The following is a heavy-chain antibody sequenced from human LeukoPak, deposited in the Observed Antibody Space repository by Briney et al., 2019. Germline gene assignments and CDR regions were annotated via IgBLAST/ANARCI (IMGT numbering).Heavy chain of an antibody. V-gene: IGHV3-23*01. CDR2: ISGSGGST. CDR3: AKAGQAGRYFDY. CDR1: GFTFSSYA. Sequence: QPGGSPRLSCAASGFTFSSYAMSWVRQAPGKELEWVSAISGSGGSTYYADSVKGRFTISRDKSKNTLYLQMNSLRAEDTAVYYCAKAGQAGRYFDYWGQGTLVTVSS. J-gene: IGHJ4*02. D-gene: IGHD3-10*01.